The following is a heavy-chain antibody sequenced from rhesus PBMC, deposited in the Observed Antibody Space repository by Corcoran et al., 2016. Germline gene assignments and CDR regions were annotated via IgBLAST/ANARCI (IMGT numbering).Heavy chain of an antibody. CDR2: SDGTNGNT. J-gene: IGHJ4*01. CDR3: ARGNPPDY. CDR1: GFSISIGYG. V-gene: IGHV4-127*01. Sequence: QVQLQESGPGLVKPSETLSLTCAVSGFSISIGYGWTWIRQPPGKGREWMGYSDGTNGNTYYNPSLKSRVTISKDTSKNQFSLKLNSVTAADTAVYYCARGNPPDYWGQGVLVTVSS.